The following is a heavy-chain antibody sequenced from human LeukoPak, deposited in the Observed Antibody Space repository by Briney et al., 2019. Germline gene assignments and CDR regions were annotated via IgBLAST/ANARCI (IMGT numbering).Heavy chain of an antibody. V-gene: IGHV4-59*01. CDR1: GGSISSYY. D-gene: IGHD3-3*01. J-gene: IGHJ3*02. CDR3: ARGQEDFWSGEDAFDI. CDR2: IYYSGST. Sequence: PSETLSLTCTVSGGSISSYYWSWIRQPPGKGLGWIGYIYYSGSTNYNPSLKSRVTISVDTSKNQFSLKLSSVTAADTAVYYCARGQEDFWSGEDAFDIWGQGTMVTVSS.